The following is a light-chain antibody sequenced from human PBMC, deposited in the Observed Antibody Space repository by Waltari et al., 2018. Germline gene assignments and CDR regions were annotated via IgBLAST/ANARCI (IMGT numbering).Light chain of an antibody. Sequence: QSALAPPASVSGSPGQWIPLSCAGAGRAFGSCNFFSWFQQHPGKAPKVMIYEVTKRPSGVSDRFSGSRSGNTASLTISGLQPEDEADYYCCSYAGSGTLDVVFGGGTKLTVL. V-gene: IGLV2-23*02. CDR3: CSYAGSGTLDVV. J-gene: IGLJ2*01. CDR2: EVT. CDR1: GRAFGSCNF.